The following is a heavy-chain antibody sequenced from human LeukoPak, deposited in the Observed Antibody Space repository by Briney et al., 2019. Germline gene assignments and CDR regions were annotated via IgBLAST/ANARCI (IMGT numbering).Heavy chain of an antibody. CDR1: GFTFSSYA. Sequence: GGSLRLSCAASGFTFSSYAMHWVRQAPGKGLAYVSAISSNGGSTYYANSVKGRFTISRDNSKNTLYLQMGSLRTEDMAVYYCAREGSSSSPFDYWGQGTLVTVSS. CDR3: AREGSSSSPFDY. CDR2: ISSNGGST. J-gene: IGHJ4*02. V-gene: IGHV3-64*01. D-gene: IGHD6-6*01.